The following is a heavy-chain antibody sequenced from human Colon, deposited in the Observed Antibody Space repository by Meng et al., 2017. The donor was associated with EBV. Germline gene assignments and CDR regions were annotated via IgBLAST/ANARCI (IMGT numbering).Heavy chain of an antibody. CDR1: DDSTIRSNW. CDR3: ARGEDYTWDV. Sequence: QVRLNESGPRRVKPSGTLSLTCRVSDDSTIRSNWWSWVRQPPGKGLEWIGEILHAGVTNYNPSLKSRVSMSVDRSRIQASLNLNSVTAADTAIYYCARGEDYTWDVWGQGILVTVSS. D-gene: IGHD3-16*01. CDR2: ILHAGVT. V-gene: IGHV4-4*02. J-gene: IGHJ4*02.